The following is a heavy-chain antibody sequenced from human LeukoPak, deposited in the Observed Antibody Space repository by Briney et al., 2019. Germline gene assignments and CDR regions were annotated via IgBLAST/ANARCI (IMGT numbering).Heavy chain of an antibody. J-gene: IGHJ4*02. CDR3: ARRGWKYYDYVWGSYRL. CDR2: INWNGGST. CDR1: GFTFDDYG. V-gene: IGHV3-20*04. D-gene: IGHD3-16*02. Sequence: GGSLRLSCAASGFTFDDYGMSWVRQAPGKGLEWVSGINWNGGSTGYADSVKGRFTISRDNAKNSLYLQMNSLRAEDTVLYYCARRGWKYYDYVWGSYRLWGQGTLVTVSS.